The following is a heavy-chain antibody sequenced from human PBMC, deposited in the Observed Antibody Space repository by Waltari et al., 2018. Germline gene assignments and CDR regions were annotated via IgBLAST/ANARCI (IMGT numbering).Heavy chain of an antibody. V-gene: IGHV4-59*01. CDR3: ARETHMYSGSYYDWFFDY. D-gene: IGHD1-26*01. J-gene: IGHJ4*02. Sequence: QVQLQESGPGLVKPSETLSLTCPVSGGSISSYYWSWIRQPPGKGLEWIGYIYYSGSTNYNPSLKSRVTISVDTSKNQFSLKLSSVTAADTAVYYCARETHMYSGSYYDWFFDYWGQGTLVTVSS. CDR1: GGSISSYY. CDR2: IYYSGST.